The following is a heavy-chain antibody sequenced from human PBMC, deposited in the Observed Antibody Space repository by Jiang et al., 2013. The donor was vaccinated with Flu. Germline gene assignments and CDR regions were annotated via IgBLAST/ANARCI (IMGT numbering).Heavy chain of an antibody. J-gene: IGHJ6*03. CDR2: IYTSGST. CDR1: GGSISSYY. V-gene: IGHV4-4*07. D-gene: IGHD3-10*01. CDR3: ARDYGSGSRRYYYYMDV. Sequence: PGLVKPSETLSLTCTVSGGSISSYYWSWIRQPAGKGLEWIGRIYTSGSTNYNPSLKSRVTMSVDTSKNQFSLKLSSVTAADTAVYYCARDYGSGSRRYYYYMDVWGKGTTVTVSS.